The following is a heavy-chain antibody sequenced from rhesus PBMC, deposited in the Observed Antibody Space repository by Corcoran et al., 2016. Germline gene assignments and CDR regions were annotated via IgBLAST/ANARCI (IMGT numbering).Heavy chain of an antibody. J-gene: IGHJ2*01. CDR2: IYGSGGST. CDR3: ARVMNWYFDI. CDR1: GGSISSHY. D-gene: IGHD3-9*01. Sequence: QVQLQASGPGLVKPSEPLSLTCAVSGGSISSHYWSWLRQAPGKGLEWIGRIYGSGGSTDYNPSLKSRVTISTDTSKNQFSLKLSSVTAADTAVYYCARVMNWYFDIWGPGTPITISS. V-gene: IGHV4-160*01.